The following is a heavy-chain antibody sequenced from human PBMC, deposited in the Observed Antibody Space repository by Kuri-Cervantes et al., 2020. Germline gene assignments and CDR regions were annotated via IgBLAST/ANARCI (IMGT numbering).Heavy chain of an antibody. CDR2: IYYTGST. CDR3: ARDTGTAMAEFGGFDY. J-gene: IGHJ4*02. D-gene: IGHD5-18*01. V-gene: IGHV4-59*01. CDR1: GGSISSYS. Sequence: GSLRLSCTVSGGSISSYSWSWIRQPPGKGLESIGYIYYTGSTSYKPSLKSRVTISVDTSKNQVSLKLSSVTAADTAVYYCARDTGTAMAEFGGFDYWGQGTLVTVSS.